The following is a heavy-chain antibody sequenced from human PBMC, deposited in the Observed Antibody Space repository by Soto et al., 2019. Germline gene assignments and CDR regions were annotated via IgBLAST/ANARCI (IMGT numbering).Heavy chain of an antibody. D-gene: IGHD2-2*01. Sequence: QVQLQESGLGLVKPSDTLSLICAVSGYSISSSNWWGWIRQPPGKGLEWIGNIYYSGSAYYNPSLKSRVTMSVDTSKNQFSLKLTSVTAVDTAVYYCARGDYAKAFDIWGQGTTVTVSS. CDR2: IYYSGSA. J-gene: IGHJ3*02. CDR1: GYSISSSNW. V-gene: IGHV4-28*03. CDR3: ARGDYAKAFDI.